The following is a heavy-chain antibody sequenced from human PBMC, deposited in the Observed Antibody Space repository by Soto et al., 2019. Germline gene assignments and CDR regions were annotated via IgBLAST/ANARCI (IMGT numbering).Heavy chain of an antibody. Sequence: VQLLESGGGLVQPGGSLRLSCAASGFTFSSYAMSWVRQAPGKGLEWVSAISGSGGSTYYADSVKGRFTISRDNSKNTLYLQMNSLRAEDTAVYYCAKSLDTYYYGSGSYIDYWGQGTLVTVSS. CDR2: ISGSGGST. CDR1: GFTFSSYA. V-gene: IGHV3-23*01. J-gene: IGHJ4*02. D-gene: IGHD3-10*01. CDR3: AKSLDTYYYGSGSYIDY.